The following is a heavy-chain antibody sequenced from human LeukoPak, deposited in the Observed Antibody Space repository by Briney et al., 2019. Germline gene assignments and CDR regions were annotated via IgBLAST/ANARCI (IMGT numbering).Heavy chain of an antibody. J-gene: IGHJ2*01. D-gene: IGHD3-22*01. V-gene: IGHV3-7*01. CDR3: ARGPHDSSGYYLTL. CDR1: GFTFRSFW. CDR2: IKQDGSEK. Sequence: GGSLRLSCAASGFTFRSFWMTWVRQAPGKGLEWVGNIKQDGSEKYYVDSVKGRFTISGDNAKNSLYLQMNSLRAEDTAVYYSARGPHDSSGYYLTLWGRGTPVTVSS.